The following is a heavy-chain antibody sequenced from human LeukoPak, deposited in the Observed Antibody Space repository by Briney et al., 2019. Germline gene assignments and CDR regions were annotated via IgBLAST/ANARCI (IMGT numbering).Heavy chain of an antibody. V-gene: IGHV1-2*02. D-gene: IGHD6-13*01. CDR2: INPNSGGT. Sequence: ASVTVSCKASGYTFTGYYMHWVRQAPGQGLEWMGWINPNSGGTNYAQKFQGRVTMTRDTSISTAYMELSRLRSDDTAVYYCARVPHSSSWQPTDYWGQGTLVTVSS. CDR1: GYTFTGYY. CDR3: ARVPHSSSWQPTDY. J-gene: IGHJ4*02.